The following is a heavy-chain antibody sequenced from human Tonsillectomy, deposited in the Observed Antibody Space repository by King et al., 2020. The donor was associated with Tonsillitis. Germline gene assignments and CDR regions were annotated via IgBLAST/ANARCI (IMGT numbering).Heavy chain of an antibody. Sequence: VQLQESGPGLVKPSETLSLTCVVSGYSISSGYFWGWIRQPPGKGLEWIGSVYHTGSTSYNPSLKSRVTMSVDTSKNLFSLRLNSVTAADTAVYYCARGRAAGPLGSFDPWGQGTLVTVSS. J-gene: IGHJ5*02. CDR3: ARGRAAGPLGSFDP. V-gene: IGHV4-38-2*01. CDR2: VYHTGST. CDR1: GYSISSGYF. D-gene: IGHD7-27*01.